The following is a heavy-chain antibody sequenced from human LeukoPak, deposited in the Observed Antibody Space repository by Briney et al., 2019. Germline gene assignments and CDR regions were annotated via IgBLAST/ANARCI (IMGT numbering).Heavy chain of an antibody. CDR3: ASRGFGEFVGMDV. V-gene: IGHV4-4*07. CDR2: IYTSGST. D-gene: IGHD3-10*01. CDR1: GGSISSYY. Sequence: SETLSLTCTVSGGSISSYYWSWIRQPAGKGLEWVGRIYTSGSTNYNPSLRSRVTISVDMSKNQFSLKLSSVTAADTAVYYCASRGFGEFVGMDVWGQGTTVTVSS. J-gene: IGHJ6*02.